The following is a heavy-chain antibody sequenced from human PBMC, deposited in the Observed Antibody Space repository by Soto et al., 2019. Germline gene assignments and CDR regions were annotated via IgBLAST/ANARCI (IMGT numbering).Heavy chain of an antibody. CDR1: GGSISSYY. V-gene: IGHV4-4*07. CDR3: ARDSYCSSTSCYPWFDP. J-gene: IGHJ5*02. Sequence: SETLSLTCTVSGGSISSYYWSWIRQPAGKGLWWIGRIYTSGSTNYNPSLKSRVTMSVDTSKNQFSLKLSSVTAADTAVYYCARDSYCSSTSCYPWFDPWGQGTLVTV. D-gene: IGHD2-2*01. CDR2: IYTSGST.